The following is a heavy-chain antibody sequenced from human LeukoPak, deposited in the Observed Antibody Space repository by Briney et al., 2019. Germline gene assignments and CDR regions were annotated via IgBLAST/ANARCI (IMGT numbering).Heavy chain of an antibody. CDR2: ISYDGSSK. V-gene: IGHV3-30*04. D-gene: IGHD3-9*01. CDR1: VFTFSSFP. Sequence: PGRSLRLSCAASVFTFSSFPMHWVRQAPGKGLEWVAVISYDGSSKYYTDSVKGRFTISRDNSKNTLYLQMNSLRAEDTAVYYGVRDRTEVRYFRVFDYWGQGALVTVSS. CDR3: VRDRTEVRYFRVFDY. J-gene: IGHJ4*02.